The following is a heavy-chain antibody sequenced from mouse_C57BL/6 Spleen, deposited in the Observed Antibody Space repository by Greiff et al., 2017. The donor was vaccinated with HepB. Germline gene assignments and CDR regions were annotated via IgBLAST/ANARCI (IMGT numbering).Heavy chain of an antibody. Sequence: VQLQQPGAELVKPGASVKMSCKASGYTFTSYWITWVKQRPGQGLEWIGDIYPGSGSTNYNEKFKSKATLTVDTSSSTAYMQLSSLTSEDSAVYYCARGGLGDYEGFAYWGQGTLVTVSA. CDR2: IYPGSGST. J-gene: IGHJ3*01. V-gene: IGHV1-55*01. CDR1: GYTFTSYW. CDR3: ARGGLGDYEGFAY. D-gene: IGHD2-4*01.